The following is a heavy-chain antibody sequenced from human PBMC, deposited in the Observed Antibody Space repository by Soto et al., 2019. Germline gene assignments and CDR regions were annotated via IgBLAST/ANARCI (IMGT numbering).Heavy chain of an antibody. CDR3: AGGQYYFDY. V-gene: IGHV3-30*03. CDR1: GFPFSSYG. CDR2: ISYDGSNK. Sequence: QVQLVESGGGVVQPGRSLRLSCAASGFPFSSYGMHWVRQAPGKGLEWVAHISYDGSNKHYTDSVKVRFTISRDNSKNMLYLQMSSLRAEDTAVYYCAGGQYYFDYCGQGNRVSVSS. J-gene: IGHJ4*02. D-gene: IGHD2-15*01.